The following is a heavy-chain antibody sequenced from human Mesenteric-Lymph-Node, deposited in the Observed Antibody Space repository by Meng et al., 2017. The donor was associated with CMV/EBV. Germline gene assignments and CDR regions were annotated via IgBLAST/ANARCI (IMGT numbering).Heavy chain of an antibody. D-gene: IGHD3-3*01. CDR2: IRYDGSNE. CDR1: GFTVSSYW. CDR3: AKVGTIFGVAIPDPYYYYGMDV. Sequence: GGSLRLSCAASGFTVSSYWMSWVRQAPGKGLEWVAFIRYDGSNEYCADSVKGRFTISRDNSKNTLYLQMNSLSAEDTAVYYCAKVGTIFGVAIPDPYYYYGMDVWGQGTTVTVSS. V-gene: IGHV3-30*02. J-gene: IGHJ6*02.